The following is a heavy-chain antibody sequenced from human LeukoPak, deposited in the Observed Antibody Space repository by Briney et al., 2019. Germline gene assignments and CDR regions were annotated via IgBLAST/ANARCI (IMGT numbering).Heavy chain of an antibody. CDR3: ARHRTFGVLIPQSLGY. CDR2: IYPHDSDT. D-gene: IGHD3-3*01. J-gene: IGHJ4*02. CDR1: GYSFTTYL. V-gene: IGHV5-51*01. Sequence: GESLKISCKGSGYSFTTYLIGWVRQMPGKGLEWMGIIYPHDSDTRYSPSFQGQVTISADKSVSTAYLQWSSLKASDTAMYYCARHRTFGVLIPQSLGYWGQGTLVTVSS.